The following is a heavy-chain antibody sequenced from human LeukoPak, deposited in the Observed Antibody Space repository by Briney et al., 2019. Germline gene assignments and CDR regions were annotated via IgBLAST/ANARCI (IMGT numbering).Heavy chain of an antibody. V-gene: IGHV1-69*13. D-gene: IGHD5-24*01. CDR1: GGTFSSYA. J-gene: IGHJ4*02. Sequence: ASVKVSCKASGGTFSSYAISWVRQAPGQGLEWMGGIIPIFGTANYAQKFQGRVTITADESTSTAYMELSSLRSEDTAVYYCVWGGYNPLGFDFDYWGQGTPVTVSS. CDR2: IIPIFGTA. CDR3: VWGGYNPLGFDFDY.